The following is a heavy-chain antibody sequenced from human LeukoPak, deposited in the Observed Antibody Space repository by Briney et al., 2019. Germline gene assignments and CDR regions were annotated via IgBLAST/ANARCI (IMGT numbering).Heavy chain of an antibody. D-gene: IGHD1-14*01. CDR3: ASPPGGLDTNHDY. CDR1: GFTFSSYA. CDR2: ISGSGGST. J-gene: IGHJ4*02. Sequence: QSGGSLRLSCAASGFTFSSYAMSWVRQAPGKGLEWVSAISGSGGSTYYADSVKGRFTISRDNSKNTLYLQMNSLRAEDTAVYYCASPPGGLDTNHDYWGQGTLVTVSS. V-gene: IGHV3-23*01.